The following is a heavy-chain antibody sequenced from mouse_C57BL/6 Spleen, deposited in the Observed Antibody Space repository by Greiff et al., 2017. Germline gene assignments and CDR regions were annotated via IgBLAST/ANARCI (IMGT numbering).Heavy chain of an antibody. V-gene: IGHV5-16*01. D-gene: IGHD2-5*01. Sequence: EVKLMESEGGLVQPGSSMKLSCTASGFTFSDCYMAWVRQVPEKGLEWVANINYDGSSTYYLDSLKSRFIISRDNAKNILYLQMSSLKSEDTATYYCAREGYSKRAMDYWGQGTSVTVSS. J-gene: IGHJ4*01. CDR2: INYDGSST. CDR1: GFTFSDCY. CDR3: AREGYSKRAMDY.